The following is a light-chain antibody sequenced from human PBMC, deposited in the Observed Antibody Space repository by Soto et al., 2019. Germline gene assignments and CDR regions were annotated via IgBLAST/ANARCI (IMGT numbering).Light chain of an antibody. V-gene: IGKV1-5*03. J-gene: IGKJ5*01. CDR2: KAS. CDR1: QTISSW. CDR3: QQCSSWPPT. Sequence: DIQMTQSPSTLSGSVGDRVTITCRASQTISSWLAWYQQKPGKAPKLLIYKASTLKSGVPSRFSGSGSGTDFTLTISSQEPEDFAVYYCQQCSSWPPTFGQGTRLEIK.